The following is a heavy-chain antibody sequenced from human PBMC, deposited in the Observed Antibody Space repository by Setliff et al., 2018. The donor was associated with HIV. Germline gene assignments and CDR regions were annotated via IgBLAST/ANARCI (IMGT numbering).Heavy chain of an antibody. CDR2: IEHDGSKK. V-gene: IGHV3-30*02. Sequence: PGGSLRLSCAVSGFTFSTYGMHWVRQAPGKGLEWVTFIEHDGSKKFYADSVKGRFTVSRGNSNNTVYLQMNSLRAEDTAMYYCAKTQTVITVYGPFDSWGQGTPVTVSS. CDR3: AKTQTVITVYGPFDS. J-gene: IGHJ4*02. CDR1: GFTFSTYG. D-gene: IGHD4-4*01.